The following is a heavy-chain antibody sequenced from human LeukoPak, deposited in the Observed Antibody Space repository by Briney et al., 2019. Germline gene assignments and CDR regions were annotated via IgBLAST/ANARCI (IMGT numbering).Heavy chain of an antibody. CDR3: ARRPRAAAGTGLFGY. CDR1: GGSISSSSYY. CDR2: IYYSGST. V-gene: IGHV4-39*01. Sequence: SETLSLTCSVSGGSISSSSYYWGWIRQPPGKGLEWIGSIYYSGSTYYNPSLKSRVTISVDTSKNQFSLKLSSVTAADTAVYYCARRPRAAAGTGLFGYWGQGTLVTVSS. D-gene: IGHD6-13*01. J-gene: IGHJ4*02.